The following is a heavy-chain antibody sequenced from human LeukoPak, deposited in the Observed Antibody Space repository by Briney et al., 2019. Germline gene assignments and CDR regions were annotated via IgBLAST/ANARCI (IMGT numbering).Heavy chain of an antibody. Sequence: SETLSLTCTVSGGSISSYYWGWIRQPPGKGLEWIGSIYYSGSTYYNPSLKSRVTISVDTSKNQFSLKLSSVTAADTAVYYCARSITMVRGAFDYWGQGTLVTVSS. CDR1: GGSISSYY. V-gene: IGHV4-39*07. D-gene: IGHD3-10*01. CDR3: ARSITMVRGAFDY. J-gene: IGHJ4*02. CDR2: IYYSGST.